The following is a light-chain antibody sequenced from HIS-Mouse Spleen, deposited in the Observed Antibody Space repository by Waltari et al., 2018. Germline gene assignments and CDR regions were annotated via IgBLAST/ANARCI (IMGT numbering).Light chain of an antibody. CDR2: WAS. J-gene: IGKJ4*01. V-gene: IGKV4-1*01. CDR1: QSVLYSSNNKNY. Sequence: DIVMTQSLDSLAVSLGERAPINCKSSQSVLYSSNNKNYLAWYQQKPGQPPKLLIYWASTRESGVPDRFSGSGSGTDFTLTISSLQAEDVAVYYCQQYYSTPLTFGGGTKVEIK. CDR3: QQYYSTPLT.